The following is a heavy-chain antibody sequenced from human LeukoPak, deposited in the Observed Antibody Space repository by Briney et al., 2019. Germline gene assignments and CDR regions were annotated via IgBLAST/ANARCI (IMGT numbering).Heavy chain of an antibody. CDR3: ARVGTPALRGYYYYMDV. V-gene: IGHV1-2*02. J-gene: IGHJ6*03. CDR1: GYSFTAYC. CDR2: IDPNSGGT. Sequence: ASVKVSCRASGYSFTAYCMHWVRQAPGQGLEWMGWIDPNSGGTKSSQKLQGRVTMTRDTSISTAYMELSRLRSDDTAVYYCARVGTPALRGYYYYMDVWGKGTTVTVSS. D-gene: IGHD3-16*01.